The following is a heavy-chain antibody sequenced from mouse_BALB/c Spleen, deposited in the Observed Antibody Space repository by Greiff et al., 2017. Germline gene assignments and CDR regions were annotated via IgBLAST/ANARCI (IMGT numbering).Heavy chain of an antibody. V-gene: IGHV5-6-5*01. CDR1: GFTFSSYA. CDR2: ISSGGST. Sequence: EVHLVESGGGLVQPGGSLKLSCAASGFTFSSYAMSWVRQTPEKRLEWVASISSGGSTYYPDSVKGRFTISRDNARNILYLQMSSLRSEDTAMYYCARGRRGAMDYWGQGTSVTVSS. J-gene: IGHJ4*01. CDR3: ARGRRGAMDY.